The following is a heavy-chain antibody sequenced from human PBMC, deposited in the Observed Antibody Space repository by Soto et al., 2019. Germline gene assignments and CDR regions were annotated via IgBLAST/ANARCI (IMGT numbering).Heavy chain of an antibody. CDR2: IWYDGSNK. D-gene: IGHD5-12*01. J-gene: IGHJ6*02. Sequence: QVQLVESGGGVVQPGRSLRLSCAASGFTFSSYGMHWVRQAPGKGLEWVAVIWYDGSNKYYADSVKGRFTISRDNSKNTLYLQMNSLRAEDTAVYYCARFYSGEVAYYYYGMDVWGQGTTVTVSS. CDR3: ARFYSGEVAYYYYGMDV. V-gene: IGHV3-33*01. CDR1: GFTFSSYG.